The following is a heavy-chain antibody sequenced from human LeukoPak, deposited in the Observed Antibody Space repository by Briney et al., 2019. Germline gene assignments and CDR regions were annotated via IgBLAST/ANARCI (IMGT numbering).Heavy chain of an antibody. CDR2: IYTSGNT. Sequence: SETLSLTCTVSGGSIRSFYWTWIRQPPGKGLEWIGYIYTSGNTNYNPSLESRVTMSVDTSKNQFSLKLSSVTAADTAVYYCARGYSFGPYYFHYWGQGALVTVSS. CDR1: GGSIRSFY. D-gene: IGHD5-18*01. CDR3: ARGYSFGPYYFHY. J-gene: IGHJ4*02. V-gene: IGHV4-4*09.